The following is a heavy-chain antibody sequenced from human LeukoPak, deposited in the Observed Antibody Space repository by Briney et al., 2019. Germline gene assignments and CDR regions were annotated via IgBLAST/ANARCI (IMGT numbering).Heavy chain of an antibody. CDR2: MYYSGST. CDR1: GGSISSSSYY. D-gene: IGHD6-13*01. Sequence: SETLFLTCTVSGGSISSSSYYWGWIRQPPDKGLEWIGSMYYSGSTYYNPSLKSRVTISIDTSKNQFSLKLRSVTAADTAVYYCVGDSTSWTSWFDPWGQGTLVTVSS. CDR3: VGDSTSWTSWFDP. J-gene: IGHJ5*02. V-gene: IGHV4-39*07.